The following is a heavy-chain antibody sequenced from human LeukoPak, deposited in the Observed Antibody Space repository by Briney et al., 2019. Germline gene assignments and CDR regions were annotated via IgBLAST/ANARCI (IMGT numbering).Heavy chain of an antibody. J-gene: IGHJ4*02. V-gene: IGHV3-7*01. CDR3: VRDGGVSGYDLLDY. CDR2: INQDGSEE. D-gene: IGHD5-12*01. Sequence: LAGGSLRLSCAASGSTFSNYWMTWVRQAPGKGLEWVAHINQDGSEEHYMDSVKARFTISRDNAKNSLSLQMNSLRAEDTAVYYCVRDGGVSGYDLLDYWGQGTLVTVSS. CDR1: GSTFSNYW.